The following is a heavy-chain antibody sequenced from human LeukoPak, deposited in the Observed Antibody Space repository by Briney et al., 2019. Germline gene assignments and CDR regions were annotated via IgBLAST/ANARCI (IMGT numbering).Heavy chain of an antibody. D-gene: IGHD6-19*01. Sequence: SQTLSLTCTVSGGSISSGSYYWSWIRQPAGKGLEWIGRIYTSGSTNYNPSLKSRVTISVDTSKNQFSLKLSSVTAADTAVYYCARDSGWYLVDYWGQGTLVTVSS. CDR2: IYTSGST. CDR1: GGSISSGSYY. J-gene: IGHJ4*02. CDR3: ARDSGWYLVDY. V-gene: IGHV4-61*02.